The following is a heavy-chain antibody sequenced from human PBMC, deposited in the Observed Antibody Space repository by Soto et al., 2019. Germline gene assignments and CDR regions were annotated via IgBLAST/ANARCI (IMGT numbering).Heavy chain of an antibody. CDR3: ARDRASGDRSGYRGTDENWFDP. D-gene: IGHD3-22*01. CDR2: IYHSGST. Sequence: QVQLQESGPGLVKPSGTLSLTCAVSGGSISSSNWWSWVRQPPGKGLEWIGEIYHSGSTNYNPSLKSRVTISVDKSKNQCSLKLSSVTAADTAVYYCARDRASGDRSGYRGTDENWFDPWGQGTLVTVSS. J-gene: IGHJ5*02. V-gene: IGHV4-4*02. CDR1: GGSISSSNW.